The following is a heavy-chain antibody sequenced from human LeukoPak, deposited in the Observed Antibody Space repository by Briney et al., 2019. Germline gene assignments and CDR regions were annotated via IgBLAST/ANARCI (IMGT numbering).Heavy chain of an antibody. Sequence: GGSLRLSCAASGFTFDDYAMHRVRQAPGKGLEWVSLISGDGGSTYYADSVKGRFTISRDNAKNTLYLQMNSLRVEDTAVYYCAKDLRGPQDYWGQGTLVTVSS. V-gene: IGHV3-43*02. D-gene: IGHD4-17*01. J-gene: IGHJ4*02. CDR3: AKDLRGPQDY. CDR1: GFTFDDYA. CDR2: ISGDGGST.